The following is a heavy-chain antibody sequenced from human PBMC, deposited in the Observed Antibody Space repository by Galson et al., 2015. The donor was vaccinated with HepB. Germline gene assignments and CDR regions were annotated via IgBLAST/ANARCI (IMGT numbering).Heavy chain of an antibody. CDR2: ISYDGSNK. J-gene: IGHJ6*02. Sequence: SLRLSCAASGFTFSSYAMHWVRQAPGKGLEWVAVISYDGSNKYYADSVKGRFTISRDNSKNTLYLQMNSLRAEDTAVYYCARDGVVATIKYYYYYGMDVWGQGTTVTVSS. D-gene: IGHD5-12*01. CDR3: ARDGVVATIKYYYYYGMDV. CDR1: GFTFSSYA. V-gene: IGHV3-30-3*01.